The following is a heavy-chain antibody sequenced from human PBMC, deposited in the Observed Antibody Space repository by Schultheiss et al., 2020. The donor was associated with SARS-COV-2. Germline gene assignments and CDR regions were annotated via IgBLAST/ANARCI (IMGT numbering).Heavy chain of an antibody. CDR2: INHSGST. J-gene: IGHJ4*02. CDR1: GGSFSGYY. CDR3: ARVRLCSSTSCGGYYFDY. V-gene: IGHV4-34*01. Sequence: SQTLSLTCAVYGGSFSGYYWSWIRQPPGKGLEWIGEINHSGSTNYNPSLKSRVTISVDTSKNQFSLKLSSVTAADTAVYYCARVRLCSSTSCGGYYFDYWGQGTLVTVSS. D-gene: IGHD2-2*01.